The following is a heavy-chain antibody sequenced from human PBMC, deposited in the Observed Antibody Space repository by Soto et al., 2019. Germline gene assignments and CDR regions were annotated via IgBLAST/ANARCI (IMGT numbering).Heavy chain of an antibody. J-gene: IGHJ5*02. CDR1: GGSISRGGYS. CDR2: IYHSGST. V-gene: IGHV4-30-2*01. Sequence: QLQLQESGSGLVKPSQTLSLTCAVYGGSISRGGYSWSWIRQPPGKGLEWIGYIYHSGSTYYNPSLKSRDTISVDRSKNQFSLKLSSVAAADTAVYYCARSSFGFLDNPPNWFDPWGHGTLVTVSS. CDR3: ARSSFGFLDNPPNWFDP. D-gene: IGHD3-3*01.